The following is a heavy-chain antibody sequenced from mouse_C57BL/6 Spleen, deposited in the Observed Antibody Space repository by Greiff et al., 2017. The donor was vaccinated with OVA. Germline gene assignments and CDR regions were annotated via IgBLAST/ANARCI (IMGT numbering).Heavy chain of an antibody. Sequence: EVQLQQSGPELVKPGASVKISCKASGYTFTDYYMNWVKQSHGKSLEWIGDINPNNGGTSYNQKFKGKATLTVDKSSSTAYMELRSLTSEDSAVYYCARDYYDSSPFAYWGQGTLVTVSA. CDR3: ARDYYDSSPFAY. CDR1: GYTFTDYY. J-gene: IGHJ3*01. V-gene: IGHV1-26*01. CDR2: INPNNGGT. D-gene: IGHD1-1*01.